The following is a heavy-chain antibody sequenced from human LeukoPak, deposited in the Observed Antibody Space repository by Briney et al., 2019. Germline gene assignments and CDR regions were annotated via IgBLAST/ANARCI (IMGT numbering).Heavy chain of an antibody. CDR3: ARVSTYYDFWSAPRPLYYFDY. D-gene: IGHD3-3*01. CDR1: GYTFTSYD. V-gene: IGHV1-8*01. J-gene: IGHJ4*02. Sequence: GASVKVSCKASGYTFTSYDINWVRQATGQGLECMGWMNPNSGNTGYAQKFQGRVTMTRNTSISTAYMELSSLRSEDTAVYYCARVSTYYDFWSAPRPLYYFDYWGQGTLVTVSS. CDR2: MNPNSGNT.